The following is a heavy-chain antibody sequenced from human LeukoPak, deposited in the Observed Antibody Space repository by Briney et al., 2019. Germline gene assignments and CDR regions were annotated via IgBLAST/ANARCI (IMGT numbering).Heavy chain of an antibody. CDR3: ARDRPLRYSSGSYNWFDP. Sequence: ASVKVSCKASGYTFTGYYMHWARQAPGQGLEWMGWINPNSGGTNYAQKFQGRVTMTRDTSISTAYMELSRLRSDDTAVYYCARDRPLRYSSGSYNWFDPWGQGTLVTVSS. CDR1: GYTFTGYY. CDR2: INPNSGGT. V-gene: IGHV1-2*02. D-gene: IGHD6-25*01. J-gene: IGHJ5*02.